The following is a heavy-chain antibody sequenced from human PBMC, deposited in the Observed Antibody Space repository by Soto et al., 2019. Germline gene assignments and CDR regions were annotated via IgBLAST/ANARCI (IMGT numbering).Heavy chain of an antibody. V-gene: IGHV3-72*01. D-gene: IGHD2-15*01. CDR2: IRNKANRYTT. Sequence: GGSLRLSCAASGFSFSDHYMDWVRQAPGKGLEWIGRIRNKANRYTTEYAASVKGRFTISRDDSKKLLYLQMNSLKNEDTAVYYCARVTSPSLRRSDSSIHDALDIWGQGTLVTVSS. CDR1: GFSFSDHY. CDR3: ARVTSPSLRRSDSSIHDALDI. J-gene: IGHJ3*02.